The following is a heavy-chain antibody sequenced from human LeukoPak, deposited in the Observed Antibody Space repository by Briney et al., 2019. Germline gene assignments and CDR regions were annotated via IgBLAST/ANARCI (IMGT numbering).Heavy chain of an antibody. V-gene: IGHV1-2*02. CDR1: GYTFTGYY. J-gene: IGHJ4*02. D-gene: IGHD1-26*01. Sequence: ASVKVSCKASGYTFTGYYMHWVRQAPGQGLEWMGWINPNSGGINYAQKFQGRVTMTRDTSISTAYMELSRLRSDDTAVYYCARSSGSYFRSFDYWGQGTLVTVSS. CDR3: ARSSGSYFRSFDY. CDR2: INPNSGGI.